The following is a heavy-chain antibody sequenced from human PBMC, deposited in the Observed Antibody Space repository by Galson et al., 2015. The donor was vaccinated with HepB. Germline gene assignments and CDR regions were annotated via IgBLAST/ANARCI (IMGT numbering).Heavy chain of an antibody. Sequence: SLRLSCAASGFTFSSYAMSWVRQAPGKGLEWVSAISGSGGGTYYADSVKGRFTISRDNSKNTLYLQMNSLRAEDTAVYYCAKGSSSGWYLNWFDPWGQGTLVTVSS. CDR1: GFTFSSYA. CDR3: AKGSSSGWYLNWFDP. D-gene: IGHD6-19*01. V-gene: IGHV3-23*01. CDR2: ISGSGGGT. J-gene: IGHJ5*02.